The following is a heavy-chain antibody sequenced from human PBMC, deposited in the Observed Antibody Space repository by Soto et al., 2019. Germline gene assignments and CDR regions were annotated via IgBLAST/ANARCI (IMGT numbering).Heavy chain of an antibody. V-gene: IGHV3-48*02. CDR2: ISSSSSTI. CDR3: AREGYYDILTGYSDY. J-gene: IGHJ4*02. Sequence: EVQLVESGGGLVQPGASLRLSCAASGFTFSSYSMNWVRQAPGKGLEWVSYISSSSSTIYYADSVKGRFTISRDNAKNSLYLQMNSLRDEDTAVYYCAREGYYDILTGYSDYWGQGTLVTVSS. D-gene: IGHD3-9*01. CDR1: GFTFSSYS.